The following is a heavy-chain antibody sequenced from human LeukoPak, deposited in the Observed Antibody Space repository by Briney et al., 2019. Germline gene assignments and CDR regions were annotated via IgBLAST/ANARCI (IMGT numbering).Heavy chain of an antibody. CDR1: GLSFGGDA. Sequence: PGGSLRLSCTASGLSFGGDAVSWVRQAPGKGLEWVGFIRSNASGGTTEYAASVKGRFVISRDDSKSIAYLQMNSLKREDTSVYYCTISYSEGSLYEDFWGQGTLVTVSS. J-gene: IGHJ4*02. D-gene: IGHD3-10*01. V-gene: IGHV3-49*04. CDR3: TISYSEGSLYEDF. CDR2: IRSNASGGTT.